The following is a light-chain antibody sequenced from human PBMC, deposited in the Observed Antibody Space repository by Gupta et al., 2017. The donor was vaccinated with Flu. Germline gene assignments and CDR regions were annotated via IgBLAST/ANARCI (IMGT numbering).Light chain of an antibody. CDR1: SSNIGNNY. V-gene: IGLV1-51*02. CDR3: GTWDSSRSAVV. J-gene: IGLJ2*01. CDR2: ENN. Sequence: QSVLTQPPPVSAAPGQKVTISCSGSSSNIGNNYVSWYQQLPGPAPKLLIYENNKRPSGIPARFSGSKSGTSATLGITGLQTGDEADYYCGTWDSSRSAVVFGGGTKLTVL.